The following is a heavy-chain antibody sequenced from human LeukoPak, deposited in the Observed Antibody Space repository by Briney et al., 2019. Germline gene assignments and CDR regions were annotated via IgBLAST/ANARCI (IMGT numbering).Heavy chain of an antibody. CDR3: AREYSSSSGKAFDI. D-gene: IGHD6-6*01. CDR1: GFTFSSYS. V-gene: IGHV3-48*04. Sequence: GGSLRLSCAASGFTFSSYSMNWVRQAPGKGLEWVSYISSSRSSMYYADSVKGRFTISRDNAKNSLYLQMNSLRVEDTAIYYCAREYSSSSGKAFDIWGQGTMVTVSS. J-gene: IGHJ3*02. CDR2: ISSSRSSM.